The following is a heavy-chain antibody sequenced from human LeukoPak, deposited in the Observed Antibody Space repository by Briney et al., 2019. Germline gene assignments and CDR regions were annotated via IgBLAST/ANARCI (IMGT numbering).Heavy chain of an antibody. CDR2: ISPSGSVT. D-gene: IGHD6-6*01. J-gene: IGHJ4*02. V-gene: IGHV3-23*01. CDR1: GFSFNNYA. CDR3: AKGSSSSRPYYFDH. Sequence: GGSLRLSCAASGFSFNNYAMGWVRQVPGKGLEWVSAISPSGSVTFHSASLKGRFTISRDNSKNMLYFQMDSLRAEDMGIYYCAKGSSSSRPYYFDHWAPGTLVTVSS.